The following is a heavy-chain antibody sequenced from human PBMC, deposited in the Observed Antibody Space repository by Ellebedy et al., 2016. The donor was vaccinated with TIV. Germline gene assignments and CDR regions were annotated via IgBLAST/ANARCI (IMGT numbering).Heavy chain of an antibody. D-gene: IGHD3-3*01. V-gene: IGHV1-2*02. CDR2: INPNSGGT. Sequence: ASVKVSCKASRYTFTGYYMYWARQAPGQGLEWMGWINPNSGGTNYAQKFQGRVTMTRDTSISTAYMELSRLRSDDTAVYYCARGSFYDWRVAGYWGQGTLVTVSS. CDR1: RYTFTGYY. CDR3: ARGSFYDWRVAGY. J-gene: IGHJ4*02.